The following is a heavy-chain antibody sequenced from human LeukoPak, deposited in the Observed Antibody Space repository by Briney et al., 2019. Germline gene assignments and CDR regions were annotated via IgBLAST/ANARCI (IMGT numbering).Heavy chain of an antibody. D-gene: IGHD3-22*01. CDR3: ARMEYYYDSSGYYND. V-gene: IGHV1-2*02. Sequence: EASVKVSCKASGYTFTGYYMHWVRQAPGQGLEYMGWMNPNSGGTNYAQNFQGRVTMARDTSISTAYMELSRLRSDDTAIYYCARMEYYYDSSGYYNDWGQGTLVTVSS. J-gene: IGHJ4*02. CDR1: GYTFTGYY. CDR2: MNPNSGGT.